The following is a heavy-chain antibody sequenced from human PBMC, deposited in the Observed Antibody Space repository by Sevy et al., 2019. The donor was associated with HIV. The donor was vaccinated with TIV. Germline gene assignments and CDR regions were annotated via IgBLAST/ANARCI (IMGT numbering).Heavy chain of an antibody. CDR1: GYSFSSYA. D-gene: IGHD6-13*01. CDR2: FKGRGGST. Sequence: GGSLRLSCVVSGYSFSSYAISWVRQAPGKGLEWVSTFKGRGGSTHYADSVKGRFTISRDNPKNTLFLQMINLRVDDTAIYYCARPSPRIAAAASAFYDNWGQGTLVTVSS. J-gene: IGHJ4*02. CDR3: ARPSPRIAAAASAFYDN. V-gene: IGHV3-23*01.